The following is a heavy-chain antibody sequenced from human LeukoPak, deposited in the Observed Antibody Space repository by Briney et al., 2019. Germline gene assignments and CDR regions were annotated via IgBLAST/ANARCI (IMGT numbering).Heavy chain of an antibody. D-gene: IGHD3-10*01. Sequence: SETLSLTCTVSGGSISSYYWSWLRQPPGKGLEGKGLEWIGYISYSGSANYNPSLKSRVTISVDTSKNQFSLKLSSVTAGDTAVYYCVRSYGSGNYFDYWGQGTLVTVSS. CDR3: VRSYGSGNYFDY. CDR1: GGSISSYY. CDR2: ISYSGSA. J-gene: IGHJ4*02. V-gene: IGHV4-59*12.